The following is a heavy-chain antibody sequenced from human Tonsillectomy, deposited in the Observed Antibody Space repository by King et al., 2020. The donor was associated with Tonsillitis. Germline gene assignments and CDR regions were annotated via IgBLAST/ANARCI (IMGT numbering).Heavy chain of an antibody. Sequence: VQLVESGGGLVQPGRSLRLSCAASGFTFDDYAMHWVRQAPGKGLEWGSGISWNSGTIAYADSVKGRFTISRDNAKNSLYLQMKSLRAEDTALYYCANLVGAANFDYWGQGTLVTVSS. J-gene: IGHJ4*02. D-gene: IGHD2-8*02. CDR1: GFTFDDYA. CDR3: ANLVGAANFDY. CDR2: ISWNSGTI. V-gene: IGHV3-9*01.